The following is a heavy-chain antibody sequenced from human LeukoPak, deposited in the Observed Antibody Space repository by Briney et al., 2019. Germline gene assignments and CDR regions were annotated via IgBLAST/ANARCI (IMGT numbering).Heavy chain of an antibody. V-gene: IGHV3-48*03. CDR1: GFMFRSFE. Sequence: SLRLSCAASGFMFRSFEMYWVRQAPGKGLEWVAYISSGASTMYYADSVKGRFTISRDDAKNSLFLQMNSLRAEDTAVYYCALLAVASDFDYWGQGTLVSVSS. J-gene: IGHJ4*02. CDR3: ALLAVASDFDY. CDR2: ISSGASTM. D-gene: IGHD6-19*01.